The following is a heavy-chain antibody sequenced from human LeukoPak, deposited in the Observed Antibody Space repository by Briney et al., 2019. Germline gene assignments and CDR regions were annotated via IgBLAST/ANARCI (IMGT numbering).Heavy chain of an antibody. CDR1: GGSISSYY. CDR2: IYTSGST. CDR3: ARSYYDFWSGYHTYYYYYMDV. V-gene: IGHV4-4*07. Sequence: PSETLSLTCTVSGGSISSYYWSWIRQPAGKGLEWIGRIYTSGSTNYNPSLKSRVTMSVDTSKNQFSLQLSSVTAADTAVYYCARSYYDFWSGYHTYYYYYMDVWGKGTTVTVSS. D-gene: IGHD3-3*01. J-gene: IGHJ6*03.